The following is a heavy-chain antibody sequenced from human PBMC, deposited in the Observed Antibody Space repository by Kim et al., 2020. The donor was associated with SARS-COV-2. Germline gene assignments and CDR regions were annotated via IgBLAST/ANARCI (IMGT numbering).Heavy chain of an antibody. CDR1: GGSISSSSYY. CDR2: IYYSGST. V-gene: IGHV4-39*01. Sequence: SETLSLTCTVSGGSISSSSYYWGWIRQPTGKGLEWIGSIYYSGSTYYNPSLKSRVTISVDTSKNQFSLKLSSVTAADTAVYYCARHGAHITMIVPYIPAPFDPWGQGTLVTVSS. CDR3: ARHGAHITMIVPYIPAPFDP. D-gene: IGHD3-22*01. J-gene: IGHJ5*02.